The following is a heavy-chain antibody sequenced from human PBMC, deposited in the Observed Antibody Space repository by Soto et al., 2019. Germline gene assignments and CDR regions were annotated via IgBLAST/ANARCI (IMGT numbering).Heavy chain of an antibody. V-gene: IGHV3-23*01. D-gene: IGHD2-21*01. CDR3: AKDAVYNDGLWLMDH. J-gene: IGHJ4*02. CDR2: IYGNGGGI. CDR1: GLPHSSFA. Sequence: GSLRLSCTASGLPHSSFAMMWVRQAPGKGLECVSGIYGNGGGIEYADSAKGRFTISRDNSKNTVYLQMTDLRADDTAVYYCAKDAVYNDGLWLMDHWGQGTQVTVSS.